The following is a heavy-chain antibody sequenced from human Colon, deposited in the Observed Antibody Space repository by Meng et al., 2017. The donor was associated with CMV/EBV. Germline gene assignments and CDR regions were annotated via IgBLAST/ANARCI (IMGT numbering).Heavy chain of an antibody. V-gene: IGHV3-23*01. CDR3: AKCVEAAGRHFDS. CDR1: KLTFRSCA. CDR2: ISGGCGGRT. Sequence: ASKLTFRSCAVSWGRQAAGRGLEWVSVISGGCGGRTYYADSVKGRFTVSRDNSKNTLYLQMNSLRAEDTAIYYCAKCVEAAGRHFDSWGLGTLVTVSS. J-gene: IGHJ4*02. D-gene: IGHD6-13*01.